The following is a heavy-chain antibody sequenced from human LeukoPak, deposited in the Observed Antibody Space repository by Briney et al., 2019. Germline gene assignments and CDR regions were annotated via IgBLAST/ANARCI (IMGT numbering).Heavy chain of an antibody. V-gene: IGHV4-4*07. J-gene: IGHJ4*02. CDR1: GGSISSYY. CDR3: ARGRGIAAAGRYFDY. D-gene: IGHD6-13*01. CDR2: IYTSGST. Sequence: PSETLSLTCTVSGGSISSYYWGWIRQPAGKGLEWIGRIYTSGSTNYNPSLKSRVTMSVDTSKNQFSLKLSSVTAADTAVYYCARGRGIAAAGRYFDYWGQGTLVTVSS.